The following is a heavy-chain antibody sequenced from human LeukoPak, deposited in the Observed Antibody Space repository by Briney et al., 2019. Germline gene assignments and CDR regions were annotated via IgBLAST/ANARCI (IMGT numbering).Heavy chain of an antibody. D-gene: IGHD6-13*01. CDR2: IYTSGST. V-gene: IGHV4-4*07. J-gene: IGHJ4*02. CDR1: GGSINSYH. CDR3: ARIAAAGTGLLAYFDY. Sequence: SETLSLTCTVSGGSINSYHWSCIRQPAGKGREGIGRIYTSGSTNYNPSLKSRVTMSVDTSKNQFSLKLSPVTDADTAVYYCARIAAAGTGLLAYFDYWGQGTLVTVSS.